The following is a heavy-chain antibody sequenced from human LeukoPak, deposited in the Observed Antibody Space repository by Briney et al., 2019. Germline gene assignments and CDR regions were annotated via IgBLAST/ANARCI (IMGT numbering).Heavy chain of an antibody. Sequence: GASVKVSCKASGYTFTNFYMHWVRQAPGQGLEWMGVIDPSAGSTTYAQKFQGRVTMTRDTATGTVYMELSSLRSEDTAVYYCARAHYASSNIKVPFDIWGKGTTVTVSS. CDR3: ARAHYASSNIKVPFDI. CDR2: IDPSAGST. J-gene: IGHJ6*04. D-gene: IGHD3-22*01. V-gene: IGHV1-46*01. CDR1: GYTFTNFY.